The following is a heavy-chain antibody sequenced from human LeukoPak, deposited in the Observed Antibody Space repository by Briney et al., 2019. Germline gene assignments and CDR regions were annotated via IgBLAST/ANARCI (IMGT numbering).Heavy chain of an antibody. D-gene: IGHD1-1*01. CDR2: IYYSGST. CDR3: ARGGDDGSYFDY. J-gene: IGHJ4*02. Sequence: SETLSLTCTVSGGSISSSSYYWGWIRQPPGKGLEWIGSIYYSGSTYYNPSLKSRVTISVDTSKNQFSLKLSSVTAADTAVYYCARGGDDGSYFDYWGQGTLVTVSS. CDR1: GGSISSSSYY. V-gene: IGHV4-39*01.